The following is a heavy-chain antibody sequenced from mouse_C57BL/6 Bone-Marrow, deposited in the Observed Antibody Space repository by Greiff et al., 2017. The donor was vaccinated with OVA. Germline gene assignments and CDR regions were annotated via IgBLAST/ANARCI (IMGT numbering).Heavy chain of an antibody. Sequence: EVQLVESGPVLVKPGASVKMSCKASGYTFTDYYMNWVKQSHGKSLEWIGVINPYNGGTSYNQKFKGKATLTVDKSSSTAYMELNSLTSEDSAVYYCARGIYYDHDAWFAYWGQGTLVTVSA. CDR2: INPYNGGT. CDR1: GYTFTDYY. CDR3: ARGIYYDHDAWFAY. J-gene: IGHJ3*01. V-gene: IGHV1-19*01. D-gene: IGHD2-4*01.